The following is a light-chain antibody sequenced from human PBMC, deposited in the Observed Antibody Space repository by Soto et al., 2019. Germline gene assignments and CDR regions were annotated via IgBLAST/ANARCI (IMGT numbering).Light chain of an antibody. CDR3: QQFGSYPLT. J-gene: IGKJ4*01. V-gene: IGKV3-20*01. CDR2: GAS. CDR1: QSVNSN. Sequence: EVVMTQSPATLSVSPGERATLSRRASQSVNSNLAWYQQTPGQAPRFLIYGASTRATGIPDRFSGGGSGTDFTLTISRLEPEDFAVYYCQQFGSYPLTFGGGTKVDIK.